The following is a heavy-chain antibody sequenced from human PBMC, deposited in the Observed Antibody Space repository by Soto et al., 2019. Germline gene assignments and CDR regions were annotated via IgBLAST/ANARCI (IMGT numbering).Heavy chain of an antibody. CDR2: ISGSGDST. CDR1: GFTFSSYA. J-gene: IGHJ1*01. CDR3: AKGVPGIAVAGTGYFQH. D-gene: IGHD6-19*01. V-gene: IGHV3-23*01. Sequence: GGSLRLSCAASGFTFSSYAMSWVRQAPGKGLEWVSGISGSGDSTYYADSVKGRFTISRDNSKKTLYLQMNSLRAEDTAVYYCAKGVPGIAVAGTGYFQHWGQGTLVPLSS.